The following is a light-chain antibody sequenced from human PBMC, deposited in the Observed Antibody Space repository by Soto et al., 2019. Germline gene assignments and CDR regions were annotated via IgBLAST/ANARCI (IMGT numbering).Light chain of an antibody. J-gene: IGLJ3*02. V-gene: IGLV1-44*01. CDR1: SSNIGSNT. CDR3: AAWDDSLNGPL. Sequence: QSVLTQPPSASGTSGQRVTISCSGSSSNIGSNTVNWYQQLPGTAPTLLIYSNNQRPSGVPDRFSGSKSGTSASLAVNGLQSGDEADYYCAAWDDSLNGPLFGGGTKLTVL. CDR2: SNN.